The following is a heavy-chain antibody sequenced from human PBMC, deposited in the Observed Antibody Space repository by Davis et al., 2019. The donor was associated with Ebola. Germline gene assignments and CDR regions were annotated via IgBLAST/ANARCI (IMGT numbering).Heavy chain of an antibody. J-gene: IGHJ6*02. CDR2: IYPGDSDI. V-gene: IGHV5-51*01. D-gene: IGHD2-2*01. CDR1: GYSFTSYW. Sequence: PGGSLRLSCKGSGYSFTSYWIGWVRQMPGKGLEWMGIIYPGDSDIRYSPSFQGQVTISADRSISTAYLQWSSLKASDTAMYYCARQAVPTTSSYYYGMGVWGQGTTVTVSS. CDR3: ARQAVPTTSSYYYGMGV.